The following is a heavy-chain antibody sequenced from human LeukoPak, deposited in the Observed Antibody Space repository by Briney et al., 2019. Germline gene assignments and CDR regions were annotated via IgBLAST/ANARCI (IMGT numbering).Heavy chain of an antibody. CDR1: AFTFSNYD. CDR3: ARRFCSGGSCFGFSIDY. V-gene: IGHV3-23*01. Sequence: GGSLTLSCAASAFTFSNYDMTWVRQARGAGLEWVSRFSGSGDNTYYSDSVKDRFTISRDNSKNTLYLQMNSLRTEDTAVYYCARRFCSGGSCFGFSIDYCGQGTLVTVSS. J-gene: IGHJ4*02. D-gene: IGHD2-15*01. CDR2: FSGSGDNT.